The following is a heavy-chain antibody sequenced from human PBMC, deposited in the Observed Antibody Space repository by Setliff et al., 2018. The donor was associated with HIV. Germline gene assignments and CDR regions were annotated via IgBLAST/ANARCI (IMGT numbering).Heavy chain of an antibody. CDR3: TRGSLGDYRDQYHNMDI. Sequence: PGESLKISCAASGFTFSSYWMHWVRQAPGKGLEWVALIYYDGSNEYYADSVRGRFTISRDNSKNTLYLQMNSLRPEDTAVYYCTRGSLGDYRDQYHNMDIWGKGTTVTVSS. J-gene: IGHJ6*03. CDR2: IYYDGSNE. CDR1: GFTFSSYW. D-gene: IGHD4-17*01. V-gene: IGHV3-30*03.